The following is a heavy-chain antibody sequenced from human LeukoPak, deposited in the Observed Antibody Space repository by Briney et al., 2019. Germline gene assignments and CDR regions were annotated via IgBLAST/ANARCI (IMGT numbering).Heavy chain of an antibody. D-gene: IGHD4-17*01. CDR3: ARGSGDLDN. CDR1: GFTFSSYS. J-gene: IGHJ4*02. CDR2: IEQDGSEK. V-gene: IGHV3-7*01. Sequence: GGSLRLSCAASGFTFSSYSMNWVCQAPGKGLEWEASIEQDGSEKCYVDSVKGRFTISRDNAQKSLSPQMKSLRAEDTAVYYCARGSGDLDNWGQGTLVTVSS.